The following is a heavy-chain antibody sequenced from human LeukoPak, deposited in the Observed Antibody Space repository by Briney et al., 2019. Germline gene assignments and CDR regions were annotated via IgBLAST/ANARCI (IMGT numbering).Heavy chain of an antibody. J-gene: IGHJ4*02. D-gene: IGHD3-22*01. CDR3: TREGNDSSGYLSY. Sequence: ASVRVSCKASGYTFTSYDINWVRQATGQGLEWMGWMNPNSGNTGYAQKFQGRVTMTRNTSISTAYMELSSLRSEDTAVYYCTREGNDSSGYLSYWGQGTLVTVSS. CDR2: MNPNSGNT. CDR1: GYTFTSYD. V-gene: IGHV1-8*01.